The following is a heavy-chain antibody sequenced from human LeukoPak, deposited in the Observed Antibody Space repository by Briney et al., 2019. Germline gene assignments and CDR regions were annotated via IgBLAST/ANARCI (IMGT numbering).Heavy chain of an antibody. CDR3: ARDKMTGDSYFDY. Sequence: GGSLRLSCAASGFTFSSYWMSWVRQAPGKGLEWVAHIKQDGSEKNYVDSVKGRFTISRDNAKNSLLLQMDGLRAEDTAVYYCARDKMTGDSYFDYWGQGVLVTVSS. CDR2: IKQDGSEK. V-gene: IGHV3-7*01. CDR1: GFTFSSYW. D-gene: IGHD7-27*01. J-gene: IGHJ4*02.